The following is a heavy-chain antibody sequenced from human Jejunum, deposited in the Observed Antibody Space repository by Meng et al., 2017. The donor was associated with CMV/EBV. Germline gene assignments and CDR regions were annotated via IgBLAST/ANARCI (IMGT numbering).Heavy chain of an antibody. D-gene: IGHD3-22*01. Sequence: SGFTLNSYGIHWVRQVPGKGLEWVAVLWYDGSRKYFADSVQGRFSISRDDSKNTVYLQMNSLRAEDTAVYYCARDNDGSSHYSQFDYWGQGTLVTVSS. CDR2: LWYDGSRK. CDR3: ARDNDGSSHYSQFDY. J-gene: IGHJ4*02. V-gene: IGHV3-33*01. CDR1: GFTLNSYG.